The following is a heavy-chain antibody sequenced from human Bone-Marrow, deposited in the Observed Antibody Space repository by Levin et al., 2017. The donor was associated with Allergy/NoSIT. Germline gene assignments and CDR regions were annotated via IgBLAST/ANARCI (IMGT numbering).Heavy chain of an antibody. Sequence: GGSLRLSCTASGFTFSGNWMSWVRQAPGKGLEWVANIKQDGSEKYYVDSVKGRFTISRDNAKNSLYLQMNSLRAEDTAVYYCAGGDYFDYWGQGTLVTVSS. CDR2: IKQDGSEK. CDR3: AGGDYFDY. V-gene: IGHV3-7*01. J-gene: IGHJ4*02. CDR1: GFTFSGNW.